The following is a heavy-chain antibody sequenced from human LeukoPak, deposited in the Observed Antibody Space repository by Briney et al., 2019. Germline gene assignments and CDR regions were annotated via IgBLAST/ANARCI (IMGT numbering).Heavy chain of an antibody. CDR2: INTNTGNP. CDR1: GYTFTSYA. D-gene: IGHD6-19*01. Sequence: GASVKVSCKASGYTFTSYAMNWVRQAPGQGLEWMGWINTNTGNPTYAQGFTGRFVFSLDTSVSTAYLQISSLKAEDTAVYYCARDTYSSGWYYYYYYYMDVWGKGTTVTVSS. V-gene: IGHV7-4-1*02. CDR3: ARDTYSSGWYYYYYYYMDV. J-gene: IGHJ6*03.